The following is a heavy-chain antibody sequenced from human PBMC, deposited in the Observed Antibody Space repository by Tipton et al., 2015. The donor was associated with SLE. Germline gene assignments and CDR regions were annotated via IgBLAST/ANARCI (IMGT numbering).Heavy chain of an antibody. J-gene: IGHJ4*02. V-gene: IGHV4-34*01. CDR1: GGSFSGYY. Sequence: TLSLTCAVYGGSFSGYYWSWIRQPPGKGLEWIGEINHSGSTNYNPSLKSRVTMSLDTSKNQFSLKLSSVTAADTAVYYCARDLSPDYDYWSDYYTGLFDNWGQGTLVTVSS. CDR2: INHSGST. D-gene: IGHD3-3*01. CDR3: ARDLSPDYDYWSDYYTGLFDN.